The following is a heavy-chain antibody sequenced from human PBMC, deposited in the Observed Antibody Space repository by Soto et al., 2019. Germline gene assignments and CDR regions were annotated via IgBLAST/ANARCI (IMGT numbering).Heavy chain of an antibody. CDR3: AKGIANTVFGVDTLFDF. CDR2: ISGSASAT. J-gene: IGHJ4*02. CDR1: GFSFSNYA. D-gene: IGHD3-3*01. V-gene: IGHV3-23*01. Sequence: PGGSLRLSCATSGFSFSNYAMSWVRQAPGKGLDWVALISGSASATHYADSVKGRFTISRDNSKRTVYLQLNSLRAEDTAVYYCAKGIANTVFGVDTLFDFWGRGTLVTVSS.